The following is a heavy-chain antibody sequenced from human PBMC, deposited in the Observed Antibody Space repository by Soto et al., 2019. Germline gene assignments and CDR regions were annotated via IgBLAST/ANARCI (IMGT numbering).Heavy chain of an antibody. CDR2: ISSSGSTI. CDR3: ARQLDYSSSYYYYGMDV. V-gene: IGHV3-48*03. D-gene: IGHD6-19*01. CDR1: GFTFSSYE. Sequence: GGSLRLSCAASGFTFSSYEMNWVRQAPGKGLEWVSYISSSGSTIYYADSVKGRFTISRDNAKNSLYLQMNSLRAEDTAVYYCARQLDYSSSYYYYGMDVWGQGTTVTVSS. J-gene: IGHJ6*02.